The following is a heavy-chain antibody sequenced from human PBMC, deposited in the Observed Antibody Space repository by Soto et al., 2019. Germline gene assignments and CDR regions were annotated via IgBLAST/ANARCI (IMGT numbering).Heavy chain of an antibody. Sequence: QVQLQQWGAGLLKPSETLSLTCAVYGGSFSGYYWSWIRQPPGKGLEWIGEINHSGSTNYNPSLRNRVTISVDTSKNQFSLNLRSVTAADTAVYYCAGSLWDYSSSTPAFDIWGQGTMVTVSS. CDR1: GGSFSGYY. CDR3: AGSLWDYSSSTPAFDI. J-gene: IGHJ3*02. D-gene: IGHD6-6*01. V-gene: IGHV4-34*01. CDR2: INHSGST.